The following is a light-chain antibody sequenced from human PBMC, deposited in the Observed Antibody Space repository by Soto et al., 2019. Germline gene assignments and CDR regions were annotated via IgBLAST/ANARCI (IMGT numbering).Light chain of an antibody. CDR2: RDN. V-gene: IGLV1-47*01. J-gene: IGLJ3*02. Sequence: QSVLTQPPSASGTPGQTVTSSCSGSSANIGSKFVCWYQQLPGTAPKLLIYRDNQRPSGVHDRFSGSKSGTSASLAISGLRSEDEADYYGAAWDVNLSAVFGGGTKLPVL. CDR3: AAWDVNLSAV. CDR1: SANIGSKF.